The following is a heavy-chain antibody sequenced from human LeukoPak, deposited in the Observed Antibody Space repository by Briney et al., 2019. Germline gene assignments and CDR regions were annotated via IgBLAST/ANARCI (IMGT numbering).Heavy chain of an antibody. CDR3: ARVVGAETDAFDI. CDR1: GGSISSYY. Sequence: PSETLSLTCTVSGGSISSYYWSWIRQPPGKGLEWIGYIYYSGSTNYNPSLKSRVTISVDTSKNQFSLKLSSVTAADTAVYYCARVVGAETDAFDIWGRGTMVTVSS. V-gene: IGHV4-59*01. J-gene: IGHJ3*02. D-gene: IGHD1-26*01. CDR2: IYYSGST.